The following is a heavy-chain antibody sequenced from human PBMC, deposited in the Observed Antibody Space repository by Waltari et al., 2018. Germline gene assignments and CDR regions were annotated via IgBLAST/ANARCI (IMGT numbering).Heavy chain of an antibody. J-gene: IGHJ4*02. CDR3: AKDNPSTIFGVVIRPLGY. D-gene: IGHD3-3*01. CDR2: IYSGGST. V-gene: IGHV3-23*03. Sequence: EVQLLESGGGLVQPGGSLRLSCAASGFTFSSYAMSWVRQAPGRGLEWVSVIYSGGSTYYADSVKGRFTISRDNSKNTLYLQMNSLRAEDTAVYYCAKDNPSTIFGVVIRPLGYWGQGTLVTVSS. CDR1: GFTFSSYA.